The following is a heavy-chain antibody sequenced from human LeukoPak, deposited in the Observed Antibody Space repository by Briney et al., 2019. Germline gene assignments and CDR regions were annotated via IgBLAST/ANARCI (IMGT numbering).Heavy chain of an antibody. CDR3: ARAPVAATKVLDP. D-gene: IGHD2-15*01. CDR1: GYTFTGYY. J-gene: IGHJ5*02. V-gene: IGHV1-2*02. Sequence: ASVKVSCKASGYTFTGYYMHWLRQAPGQGLEWMGWINPNSGGTNYAQKFQGRVTMTRDTSISTAYMELSRLRSDDTAVYYCARAPVAATKVLDPWGQGTLVTVSS. CDR2: INPNSGGT.